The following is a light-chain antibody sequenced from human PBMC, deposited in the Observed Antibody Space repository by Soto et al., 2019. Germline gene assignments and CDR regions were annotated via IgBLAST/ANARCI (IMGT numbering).Light chain of an antibody. CDR2: AAS. Sequence: DIQMTQSPSSLSASVGDRVTIRCRASQTVRTYLNWYQQKPGKAPILLIYAASSLPSAVPPRFTGAGSETDLTLTISSLQPEDFGTYYCQQTYSTPITFGQGTRLEIK. CDR3: QQTYSTPIT. J-gene: IGKJ5*01. CDR1: QTVRTY. V-gene: IGKV1-39*01.